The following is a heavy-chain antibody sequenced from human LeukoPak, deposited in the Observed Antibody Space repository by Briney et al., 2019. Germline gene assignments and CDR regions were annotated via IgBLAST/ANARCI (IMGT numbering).Heavy chain of an antibody. CDR1: GFTFSSYW. D-gene: IGHD2-21*02. J-gene: IGHJ4*02. Sequence: GSLRLSCAASGFTFSSYWMHWVRQAPGKGLVWVSRINSDGSSTSYADSVKGRFTISRDNSKNTLYLQMNSLRAEDTAVYYCAKDRLLNCRGDCYIFDYWGQGTVVTVSS. CDR2: INSDGSST. V-gene: IGHV3-74*01. CDR3: AKDRLLNCRGDCYIFDY.